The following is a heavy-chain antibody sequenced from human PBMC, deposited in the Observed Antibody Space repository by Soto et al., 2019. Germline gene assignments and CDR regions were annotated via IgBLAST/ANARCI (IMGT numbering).Heavy chain of an antibody. D-gene: IGHD6-19*01. J-gene: IGHJ5*02. CDR2: INWHGGSK. CDR3: VRDQAVAGFVWFHP. Sequence: EVPLVESGGGVVRPGGSLRLSCTATGFTFDDYGMSWVRQAPEKGLEWVSGINWHGGSKVYADSVKVRFTISNENTKTSRYLQLNSLRTEDTLLYHCVRDQAVAGFVWFHPWGQGTLVTVSS. V-gene: IGHV3-20*01. CDR1: GFTFDDYG.